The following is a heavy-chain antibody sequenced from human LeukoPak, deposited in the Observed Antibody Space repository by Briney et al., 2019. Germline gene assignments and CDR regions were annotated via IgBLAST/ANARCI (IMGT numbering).Heavy chain of an antibody. CDR2: ISAYNGNT. Sequence: PEASVKVSCKASGYTFTSYGISWVRQAPGQGLEWMGWISAYNGNTNYAQKLQGRVTMTTDTSTSTAYMELRRLRSEDTAVYYCAREEQLVKRFDYWGQGTLVTVSS. J-gene: IGHJ4*02. CDR3: AREEQLVKRFDY. V-gene: IGHV1-18*01. D-gene: IGHD6-13*01. CDR1: GYTFTSYG.